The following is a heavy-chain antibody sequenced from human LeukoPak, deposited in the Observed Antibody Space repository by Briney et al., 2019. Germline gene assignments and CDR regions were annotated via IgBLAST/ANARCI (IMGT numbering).Heavy chain of an antibody. CDR3: ARAIRITIFGVVIGAFDI. Sequence: GASVKVSCKASGYTFTGYYMHWVRQAPGQGLEWMGWINPNSGGTNYAQKFQGRVTMTRDTSISTAYMELSRLRSDDTAVYYCARAIRITIFGVVIGAFDIWGQGTMVTVSS. V-gene: IGHV1-2*02. J-gene: IGHJ3*02. CDR2: INPNSGGT. CDR1: GYTFTGYY. D-gene: IGHD3-3*01.